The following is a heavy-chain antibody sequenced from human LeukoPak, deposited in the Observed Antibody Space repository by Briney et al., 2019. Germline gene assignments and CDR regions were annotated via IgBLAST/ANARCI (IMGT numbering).Heavy chain of an antibody. J-gene: IGHJ6*02. CDR1: GFTFSSYS. Sequence: GGSLRLSCAASGFTFSSYSMNWVRQAPGKGLEWVSSISSSSSYIYYADSVKGRFTISRDNAKNSLYLQMNSLRAEDTAVCYCARDDYSNYGGYYYYGMDVWGQGTTVTVSS. D-gene: IGHD4-4*01. CDR3: ARDDYSNYGGYYYYGMDV. CDR2: ISSSSSYI. V-gene: IGHV3-21*01.